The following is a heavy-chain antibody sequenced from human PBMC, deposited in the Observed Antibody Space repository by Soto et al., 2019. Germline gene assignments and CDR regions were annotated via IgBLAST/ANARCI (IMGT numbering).Heavy chain of an antibody. V-gene: IGHV1-18*01. CDR3: ARSPAARASYYYYGMDV. D-gene: IGHD6-13*01. J-gene: IGHJ6*02. Sequence: GASVKVSCKASGYTFTNYGIIWVRQAPGHGLEWMGWISGYNGNTNSAQKFQGRVTMTTDTSTSTAYMELSSLRSEDTAVYYCARSPAARASYYYYGMDVWGQGTTVIVSS. CDR1: GYTFTNYG. CDR2: ISGYNGNT.